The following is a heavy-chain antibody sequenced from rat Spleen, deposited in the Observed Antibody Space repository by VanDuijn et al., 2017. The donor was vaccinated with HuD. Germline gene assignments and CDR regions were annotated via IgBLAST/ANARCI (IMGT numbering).Heavy chain of an antibody. CDR2: ISSSSDT. D-gene: IGHD1-1*01. V-gene: IGHV5-34*01. Sequence: EVQLVESGGGLVQPGRSLKLSCVASGFTFSDYGMNWIRRAPGKGLEWVAYISSSSDTIHYADTVKGRFTISRDNAKNSLYLQLNSLRSEDTALYYCARENYYSGDDYFDYWGQGVMVTVSS. CDR3: ARENYYSGDDYFDY. J-gene: IGHJ2*01. CDR1: GFTFSDYG.